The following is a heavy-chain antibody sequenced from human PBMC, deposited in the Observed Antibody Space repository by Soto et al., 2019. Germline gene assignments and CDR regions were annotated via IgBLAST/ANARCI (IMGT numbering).Heavy chain of an antibody. Sequence: PGGSLRLSCGTSGFTFANYAMGWVRQAPGKGLEWVSGISSSGGRTYYADSVKGRFTVSRDNSKNTVYVQMNSLRAEDTAVYYCARDVFGGPDYWGQGTLVTVSS. CDR2: ISSSGGRT. CDR1: GFTFANYA. CDR3: ARDVFGGPDY. J-gene: IGHJ4*02. V-gene: IGHV3-23*01. D-gene: IGHD3-10*02.